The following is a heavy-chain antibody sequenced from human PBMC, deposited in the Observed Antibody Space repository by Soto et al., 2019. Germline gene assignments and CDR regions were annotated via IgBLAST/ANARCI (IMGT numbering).Heavy chain of an antibody. V-gene: IGHV3-23*01. J-gene: IGHJ4*02. CDR1: GFTYGNYA. D-gene: IGHD3-3*01. Sequence: GGSLRLSCAASGFTYGNYAMSWVRQAPGEGLEWVSTISSSGSTYYADSVRGRFPISRDNSQNTLNLRMNNLRAEDTALDYCAKERLTLGFDYWGQGNLVTVSS. CDR2: ISSSGST. CDR3: AKERLTLGFDY.